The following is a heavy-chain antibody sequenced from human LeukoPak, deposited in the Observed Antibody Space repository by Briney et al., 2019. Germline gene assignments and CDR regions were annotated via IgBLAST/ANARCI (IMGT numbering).Heavy chain of an antibody. V-gene: IGHV1-2*06. J-gene: IGHJ5*02. D-gene: IGHD5-18*01. CDR3: ARGEAMANWFDP. CDR1: GYTFTGYY. Sequence: ASVKVSCKASGYTFTGYYMHWVRQAPGQGPEWMGRINPNSGGTNYAQKFQGRVTMTRDTSISTAYMELSRLRSDDTAVYYCARGEAMANWFDPWGQGTLVTVSS. CDR2: INPNSGGT.